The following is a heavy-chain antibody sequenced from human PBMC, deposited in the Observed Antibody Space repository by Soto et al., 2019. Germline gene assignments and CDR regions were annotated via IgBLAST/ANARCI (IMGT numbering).Heavy chain of an antibody. J-gene: IGHJ2*01. D-gene: IGHD6-19*01. CDR3: AREVTPVAGPWYFEL. CDR1: GYTFNMHS. Sequence: QVQLVESGGGVVQPGTALTLSCEGSGYTFNMHSIHWIRQIPGKGLEWVAVIGHNGDVKVYGDSVKGRFALSRDNSKNTVFLQMNSLKTADTAMYYCAREVTPVAGPWYFELWGRGTLVSVSS. V-gene: IGHV3-30*09. CDR2: IGHNGDVK.